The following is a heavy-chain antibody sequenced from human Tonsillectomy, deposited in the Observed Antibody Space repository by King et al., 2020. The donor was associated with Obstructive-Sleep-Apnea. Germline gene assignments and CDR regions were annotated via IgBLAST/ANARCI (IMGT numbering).Heavy chain of an antibody. J-gene: IGHJ5*02. D-gene: IGHD3-10*01. CDR1: GYSISSNYY. V-gene: IGHV4-38-2*02. CDR3: ARDCGFGEFDP. CDR2: MYHSGST. Sequence: VQLQESGPGLVKPSETLSLICTVSGYSISSNYYWGWIRQPPGKGPEWIGSMYHSGSTYYNPSLKSRVTISVDTSKNQFSLKLSSVTAADTAVYYCARDCGFGEFDPWGQGTLVTVSS.